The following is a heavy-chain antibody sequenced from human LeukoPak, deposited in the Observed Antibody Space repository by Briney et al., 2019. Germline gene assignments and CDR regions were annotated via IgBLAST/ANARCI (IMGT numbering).Heavy chain of an antibody. CDR1: GFTFSSYA. V-gene: IGHV3-23*01. D-gene: IGHD6-13*01. J-gene: IGHJ6*02. CDR2: ISGSGGST. Sequence: GGSLRLSCEASGFTFSSYAMSWVRQAPGKGLEWVSAISGSGGSTYYADSVKGRFTISRDNSKNTLYLQMNSLRAEDTAVYYCAKDLPHSSSWYSPGMDVWGQGTTVTVSS. CDR3: AKDLPHSSSWYSPGMDV.